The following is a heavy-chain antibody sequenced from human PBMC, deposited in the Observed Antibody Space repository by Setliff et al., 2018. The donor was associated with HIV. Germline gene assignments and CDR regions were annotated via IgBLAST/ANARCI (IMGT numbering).Heavy chain of an antibody. CDR3: ARGFEVESSGWFNP. CDR1: GGTVSSYA. Sequence: SVKVSCKASGGTVSSYAINWVRQAPGQGLEWMGGIIPIFGPANYAQKFQDRVTITTDESTSTAYMELSSLKSEDTAVYYCARGFEVESSGWFNPWGQGTLVTVSS. V-gene: IGHV1-69*05. D-gene: IGHD3-9*01. CDR2: IIPIFGPA. J-gene: IGHJ5*02.